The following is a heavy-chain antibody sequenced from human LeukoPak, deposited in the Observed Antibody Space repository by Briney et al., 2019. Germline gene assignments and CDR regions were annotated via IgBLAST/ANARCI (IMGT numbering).Heavy chain of an antibody. CDR1: GFTFSSYS. D-gene: IGHD6-13*01. Sequence: GGSLRLSCAASGFTFSSYSMNWARQAPGKGLEWVSYISYSSSTIYYADSVKGRFTISRDNAKNSLYLQMDSLRAEDTAVYYCGSGIAAAGTQGAFDIWGQGTMVTVSS. J-gene: IGHJ3*02. CDR3: GSGIAAAGTQGAFDI. V-gene: IGHV3-48*01. CDR2: ISYSSSTI.